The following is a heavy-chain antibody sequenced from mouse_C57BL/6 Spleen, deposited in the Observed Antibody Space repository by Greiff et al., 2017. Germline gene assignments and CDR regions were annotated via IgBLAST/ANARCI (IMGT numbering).Heavy chain of an antibody. CDR3: ASGDWFAY. V-gene: IGHV5-17*01. Sequence: EVKLMESGGGLVKPGGSLKLSCAASGFTFSDYGMHWVRQAPEKGLEWVAYISSGSSTIYYADTVKGRFTISRDNAKNTLFLQMTSLRSEDTAMYYCASGDWFAYWGQGTLVTVSA. CDR2: ISSGSSTI. CDR1: GFTFSDYG. J-gene: IGHJ3*01.